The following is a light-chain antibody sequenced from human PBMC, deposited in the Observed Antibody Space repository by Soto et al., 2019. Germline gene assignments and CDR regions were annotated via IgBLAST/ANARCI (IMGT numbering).Light chain of an antibody. Sequence: SVLTQPASVSGSPGQSITISCTGTSSDVGGYNYVSWYQQHPGKAPKLMIYDVSNRPSGVSNRFSGSKSGNAASLTISGLQAEDEADYYCTSYTSSNVYFFGTGTKVTVL. CDR3: TSYTSSNVYF. V-gene: IGLV2-14*03. CDR2: DVS. J-gene: IGLJ1*01. CDR1: SSDVGGYNY.